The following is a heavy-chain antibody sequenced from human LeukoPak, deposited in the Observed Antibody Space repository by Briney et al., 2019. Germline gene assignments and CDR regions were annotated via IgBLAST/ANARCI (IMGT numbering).Heavy chain of an antibody. Sequence: SETLSLTCTVSGGSISSSSYYWGWIRQPPGKGLEWIGSIYYSGSTYYNPSLKSRVTISVDTSKNQFSLKLSSVTAADTAVYYCARDLSMEYWGQGTLVTVSS. CDR1: GGSISSSSYY. CDR3: ARDLSMEY. V-gene: IGHV4-39*07. D-gene: IGHD3-3*01. CDR2: IYYSGST. J-gene: IGHJ4*02.